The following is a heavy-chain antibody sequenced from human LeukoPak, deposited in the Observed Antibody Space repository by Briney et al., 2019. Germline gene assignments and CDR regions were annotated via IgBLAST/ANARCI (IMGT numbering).Heavy chain of an antibody. D-gene: IGHD1-14*01. Sequence: PSETLSLTCTVSGGSISSYYWSWIRQPPGKGLEWIGYIYTSGSTNYNPSLKSRVTISVDTSKNQFSLKLSSVTAADTAVYYCARHYPDHYYYMDVWGKGTTVTVSS. CDR1: GGSISSYY. V-gene: IGHV4-4*09. CDR3: ARHYPDHYYYMDV. CDR2: IYTSGST. J-gene: IGHJ6*03.